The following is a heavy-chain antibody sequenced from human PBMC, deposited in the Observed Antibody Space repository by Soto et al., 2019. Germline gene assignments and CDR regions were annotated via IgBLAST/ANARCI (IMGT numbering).Heavy chain of an antibody. D-gene: IGHD3-3*01. CDR3: AKGSTIFGVDPYYFDY. Sequence: QVQLVESGGGVVQPGRSLRLSCAASGFTFSSYGMHWVRQAPGKGLEWVAVISYDGSNKYYADSVKGRFTISRDNSKNTLYLQMNRLRAEDTAVYYCAKGSTIFGVDPYYFDYWGQGTLVTVSS. CDR2: ISYDGSNK. V-gene: IGHV3-30*18. J-gene: IGHJ4*02. CDR1: GFTFSSYG.